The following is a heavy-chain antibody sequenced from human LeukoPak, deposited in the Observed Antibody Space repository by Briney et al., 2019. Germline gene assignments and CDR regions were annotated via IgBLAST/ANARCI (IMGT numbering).Heavy chain of an antibody. D-gene: IGHD2-2*01. CDR3: ARQKCTSTSCLTKNAFDV. Sequence: PSQTLSLTCTVSGGSISSGGYYWRWIRQHPGKGLEWIGYIYYSGSTYYNPSLKSRVTISVDTSKNQFSLDLSSVTAADTAVYYCARQKCTSTSCLTKNAFDVWGQGTMVTVSS. CDR2: IYYSGST. CDR1: GGSISSGGYY. V-gene: IGHV4-31*03. J-gene: IGHJ3*01.